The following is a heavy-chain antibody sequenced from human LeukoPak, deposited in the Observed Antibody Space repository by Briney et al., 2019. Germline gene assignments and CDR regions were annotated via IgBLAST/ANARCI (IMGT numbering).Heavy chain of an antibody. D-gene: IGHD3-9*01. J-gene: IGHJ3*02. V-gene: IGHV1-18*01. CDR3: ARDLYDILTGYSPRDAFDI. CDR1: GYTFTNYG. CDR2: ISAYNGNT. Sequence: ASVRVSCKASGYTFTNYGISWVRQAPGQGLEWMGWISAYNGNTNYAQKLQGRVTMTTDTSTSTAYMELRSLRSDDTAVYYCARDLYDILTGYSPRDAFDIWGQGTMVTVSS.